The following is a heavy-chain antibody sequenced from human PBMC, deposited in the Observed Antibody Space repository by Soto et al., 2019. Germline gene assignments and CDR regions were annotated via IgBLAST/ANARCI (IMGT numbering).Heavy chain of an antibody. V-gene: IGHV3-48*03. J-gene: IGHJ4*02. CDR2: ISSSGRTI. Sequence: EVQLVESGGGLVQPGGSLRLSCAASGFSFISYEMNWVRQAPGKGLEWVSYISSSGRTIYYADTVKGRFTISRDNAKKSLYLQMSRLRAEDTAVYYCASRTLLDYWGQGTPVTVSS. CDR1: GFSFISYE. CDR3: ASRTLLDY.